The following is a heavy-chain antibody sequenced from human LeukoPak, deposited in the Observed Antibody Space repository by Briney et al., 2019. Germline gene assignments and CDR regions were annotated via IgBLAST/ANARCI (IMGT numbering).Heavy chain of an antibody. CDR3: TRSGYRHPYHFDS. J-gene: IGHJ4*02. V-gene: IGHV3-53*01. CDR1: GFSVRTNF. Sequence: GGSLRLSCAVSGFSVRTNFMSWVRQAPGKGLEWVSVIFTGGGTDHADSVKGRFTISRDNSKNTLSLQMNSLRAEDTAIYYCTRSGYRHPYHFDSWGQGTLVTVSS. CDR2: IFTGGGT. D-gene: IGHD3-22*01.